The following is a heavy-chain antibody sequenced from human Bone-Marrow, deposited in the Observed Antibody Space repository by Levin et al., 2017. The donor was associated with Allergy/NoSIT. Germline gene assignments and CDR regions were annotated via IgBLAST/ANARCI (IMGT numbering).Heavy chain of an antibody. CDR3: GRETGF. CDR1: GGSIDTYF. J-gene: IGHJ4*02. Sequence: SQTLSLTCTVSGGSIDTYFWSWIRQPPGKGLEWIGYIFDTGRTNYNPSLKSRLTISVDTSKNQFSLNLRSVTAADTAIYFCGRETGFWGQGILVTVSS. CDR2: IFDTGRT. V-gene: IGHV4-59*01.